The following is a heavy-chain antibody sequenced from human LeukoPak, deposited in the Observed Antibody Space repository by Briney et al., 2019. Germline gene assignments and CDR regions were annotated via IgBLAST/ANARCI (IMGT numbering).Heavy chain of an antibody. Sequence: GGSLRLSCEAPGFTFSNYWMTWVRQAPGKGLEWVANMKEDESEEYYVDSVRGRFTISRDNAKNSLYLQMNSLRGEDTAVYYCARDRSAWYRKDAFDIWGQGTMVTVSS. D-gene: IGHD6-13*01. CDR1: GFTFSNYW. J-gene: IGHJ3*02. V-gene: IGHV3-7*01. CDR3: ARDRSAWYRKDAFDI. CDR2: MKEDESEE.